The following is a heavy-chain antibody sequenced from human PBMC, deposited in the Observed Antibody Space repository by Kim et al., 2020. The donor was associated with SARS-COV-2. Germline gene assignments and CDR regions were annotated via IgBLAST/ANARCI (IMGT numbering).Heavy chain of an antibody. D-gene: IGHD3-10*01. J-gene: IGHJ4*02. CDR3: ARSPMDYYGSGSLLTTNADY. CDR2: IYYSGST. CDR1: GGSVSSGIYY. Sequence: SETLSLTCTVSGGSVSSGIYYWSWIRQPPGKGLEWIGYIYYSGSTNYNPSLKSRVTISVDTSKNQFSLKLSSVTAADTAVYYCARSPMDYYGSGSLLTTNADYWGQGTLVTVSS. V-gene: IGHV4-61*01.